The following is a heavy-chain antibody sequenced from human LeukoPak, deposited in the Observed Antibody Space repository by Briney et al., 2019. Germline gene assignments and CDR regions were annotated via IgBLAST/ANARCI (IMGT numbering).Heavy chain of an antibody. CDR3: ARDWYYDRSADVFDI. CDR1: GYTFSRYG. V-gene: IGHV1-18*01. Sequence: ASVKVSCKASGYTFSRYGITWVRQAPGQGLEWMGWISTYNGNTKYTHKLQARITMTTDTSTNTAYMELRSLRSDDTAVYYCARDWYYDRSADVFDIWGQGTMVTVSS. J-gene: IGHJ3*02. CDR2: ISTYNGNT. D-gene: IGHD3-22*01.